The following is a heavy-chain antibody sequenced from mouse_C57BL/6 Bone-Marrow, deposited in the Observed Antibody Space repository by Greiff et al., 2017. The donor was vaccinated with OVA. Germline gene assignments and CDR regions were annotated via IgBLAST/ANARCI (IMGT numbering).Heavy chain of an antibody. J-gene: IGHJ2*01. D-gene: IGHD1-1*01. V-gene: IGHV14-4*01. CDR3: TILGYYGSSST. Sequence: VQLQQSGAELVRPGASVKLSCTASGFNIKDDYMHWVKQRPEQGLEWIGWIDPENGDTEYASKFQGKATITADNSSNTAYLQLSSLTSEDTAVYYCTILGYYGSSSTWGQGTTLTVSS. CDR2: IDPENGDT. CDR1: GFNIKDDY.